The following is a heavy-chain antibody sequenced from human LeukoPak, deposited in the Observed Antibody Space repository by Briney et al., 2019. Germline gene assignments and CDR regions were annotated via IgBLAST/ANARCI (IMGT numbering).Heavy chain of an antibody. CDR3: ARAWYSSGWPLYYYYGMDV. D-gene: IGHD6-19*01. CDR1: GFTFSSYA. CDR2: ISYDGSNK. J-gene: IGHJ6*02. V-gene: IGHV3-30*04. Sequence: GGSLRLSCAASGFTFSSYAMHWVRQAPGKGLEWVAVISYDGSNKYYADSVKGRFTISRDNSKNTLYLQMNSLRAEDTAVDYCARAWYSSGWPLYYYYGMDVWGQGTTVTVSS.